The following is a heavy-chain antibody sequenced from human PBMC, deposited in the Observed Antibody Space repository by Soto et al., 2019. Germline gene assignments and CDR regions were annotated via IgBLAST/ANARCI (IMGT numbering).Heavy chain of an antibody. CDR2: INHSGST. J-gene: IGHJ6*02. V-gene: IGHV4-34*01. CDR3: ARTRNMDV. Sequence: QVQLQQWGAGLLKPSETLSLTCAVYGGSLSGYYGNWIRQSPGKGLEWSGEINHSGSTNYNPSLKSRVTISIDTPKNQFSLKLISVAAADTDVYYCARTRNMDVWGQGTTVIVSS. CDR1: GGSLSGYY. D-gene: IGHD1-1*01.